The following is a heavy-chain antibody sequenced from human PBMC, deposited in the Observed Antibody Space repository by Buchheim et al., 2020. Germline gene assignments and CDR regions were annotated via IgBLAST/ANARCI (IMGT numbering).Heavy chain of an antibody. D-gene: IGHD3-3*01. V-gene: IGHV3-33*06. CDR2: IWYDGSNK. J-gene: IGHJ4*02. CDR1: GFTFSSYG. CDR3: AKDFWSGWYYFDY. Sequence: QVQLVESGGGVVQPGRSLRLSCAASGFTFSSYGMHWVRQAPGKGLEWVAVIWYDGSNKYYADSVKGRFTISRDISKNTLYLQMNSLRAEDTAVYYCAKDFWSGWYYFDYWGQGTL.